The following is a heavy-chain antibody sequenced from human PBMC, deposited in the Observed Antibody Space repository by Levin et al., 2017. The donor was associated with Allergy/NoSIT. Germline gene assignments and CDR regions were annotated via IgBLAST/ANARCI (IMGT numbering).Heavy chain of an antibody. V-gene: IGHV3-33*01. CDR2: IWYDGSNK. Sequence: GGSLRLSCAASGFTFSSYGMHWVRQAPGKGLEWVAVIWYDGSNKYYADSVKGRFTISRDNSKNTLYLQMNSLRAEDTAVYYCARAPGAYYYDSSGSSGDYWGQGTLVTVSS. D-gene: IGHD3-22*01. J-gene: IGHJ4*02. CDR3: ARAPGAYYYDSSGSSGDY. CDR1: GFTFSSYG.